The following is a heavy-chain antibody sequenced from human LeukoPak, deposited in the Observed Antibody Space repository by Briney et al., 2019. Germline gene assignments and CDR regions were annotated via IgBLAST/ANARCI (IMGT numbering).Heavy chain of an antibody. V-gene: IGHV2-5*02. CDR1: GFSLTTSGVG. D-gene: IGHD1-1*01. CDR3: AHRLERRQFQL. Sequence: SGPTLVKPTQTLTLTCTFSGFSLTTSGVGVGWIRQPPGKALKWLALVYWDDDKRYSPSLKNRLTITKDTSKNQVVLTMTNMDPVDTATYYCAHRLERRQFQLWGQGTLVTVSS. J-gene: IGHJ4*02. CDR2: VYWDDDK.